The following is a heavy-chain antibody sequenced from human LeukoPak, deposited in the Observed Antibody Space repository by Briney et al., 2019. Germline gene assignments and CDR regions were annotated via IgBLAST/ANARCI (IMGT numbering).Heavy chain of an antibody. Sequence: TSETLSLACTVSGGSISSSSYYWGWIRQPPGKGLEWIGGMPYSGSTYYNPSLKSRVTISVDTSKNQFSLKLSSVTAADTAVYYCARSDTALVLDYWGQGTLVTVSS. CDR3: ARSDTALVLDY. CDR2: MPYSGST. J-gene: IGHJ4*02. V-gene: IGHV4-39*01. D-gene: IGHD5-18*01. CDR1: GGSISSSSYY.